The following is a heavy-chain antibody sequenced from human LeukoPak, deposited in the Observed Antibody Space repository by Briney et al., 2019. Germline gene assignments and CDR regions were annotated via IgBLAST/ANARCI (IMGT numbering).Heavy chain of an antibody. V-gene: IGHV1-2*02. CDR3: ARGYYYDSSGYYY. CDR2: INPNSGGT. D-gene: IGHD3-22*01. J-gene: IGHJ4*02. Sequence: ASVKVSCKASGYTFASYGISWVRQAPGQGLEWMGWINPNSGGTNYAQKFQGRVTMTRDTSISTAYMELSRLRSDDTAVYYCARGYYYDSSGYYYWGQGTLVTVSS. CDR1: GYTFASYG.